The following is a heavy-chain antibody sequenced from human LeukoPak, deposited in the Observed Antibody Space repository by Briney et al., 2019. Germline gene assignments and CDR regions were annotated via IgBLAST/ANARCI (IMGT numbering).Heavy chain of an antibody. CDR1: GGSISSYY. V-gene: IGHV4-59*01. J-gene: IGHJ6*02. Sequence: SETLSLTCTVSGGSISSYYWSWIRQPPGKGLEWIGYIYYSGSTNYNPSLKSRVTISVDTSKNQFSLKLSSVTAADAAVYYCARCVPPNYYGMDVWGQGTTVTVSS. D-gene: IGHD2-2*01. CDR3: ARCVPPNYYGMDV. CDR2: IYYSGST.